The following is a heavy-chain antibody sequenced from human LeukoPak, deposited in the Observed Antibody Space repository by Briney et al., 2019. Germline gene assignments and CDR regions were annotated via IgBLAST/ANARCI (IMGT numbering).Heavy chain of an antibody. CDR1: GFGFIDYG. D-gene: IGHD2-15*01. Sequence: GGSLRLSCAASGFGFIDYGMHWVRQAPGKGLEWVAVIRYDGGNEYYADSVKGRFTISRDKSKNTLSLQMNGLRVEDTAVYYCAKVMPPGRIRFYSYYMDVWGKGTTVTVS. CDR2: IRYDGGNE. CDR3: AKVMPPGRIRFYSYYMDV. J-gene: IGHJ6*03. V-gene: IGHV3-30*02.